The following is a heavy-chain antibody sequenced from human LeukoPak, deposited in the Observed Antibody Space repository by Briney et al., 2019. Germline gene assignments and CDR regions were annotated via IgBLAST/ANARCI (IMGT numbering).Heavy chain of an antibody. CDR2: IYYSGST. J-gene: IGHJ4*02. CDR3: ARGLFGDYFYFDF. Sequence: SETLSLTCTVSGGSISSYYWSWIRQPPGKGLEWIGYIYYSGSTNYNPSLKSRVTISVDTSKNQFSLKLSSVTAADTAVYYCARGLFGDYFYFDFWGQGTLVTVSS. D-gene: IGHD4-17*01. V-gene: IGHV4-59*01. CDR1: GGSISSYY.